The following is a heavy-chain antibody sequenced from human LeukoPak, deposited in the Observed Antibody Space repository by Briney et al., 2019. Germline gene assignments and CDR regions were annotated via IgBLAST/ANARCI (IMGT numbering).Heavy chain of an antibody. Sequence: GGSLRLXCAASGFTFSIYAMNWVRQAPGKGLEWVSAISFSGGSTYYADSVKGRFTISRDNSKNTLYLQMNSLRVEDTAVYYCAKSQPAAISWFDPWGQGTLVTVSS. CDR1: GFTFSIYA. J-gene: IGHJ5*02. CDR3: AKSQPAAISWFDP. V-gene: IGHV3-23*01. D-gene: IGHD2-2*02. CDR2: ISFSGGST.